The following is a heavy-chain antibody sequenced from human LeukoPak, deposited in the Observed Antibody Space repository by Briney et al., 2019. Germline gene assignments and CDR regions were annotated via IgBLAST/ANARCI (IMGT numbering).Heavy chain of an antibody. J-gene: IGHJ6*03. CDR3: ASLPDYYMDV. CDR2: IYYSGST. CDR1: GGSISSYY. V-gene: IGHV4-59*05. Sequence: PSETLSLTCTVSGGSISSYYWSWIRQPPGKGLEWIGSIYYSGSTYYNPSLKSRVTISVDTSKNQFSLKLSSVTAADTAVYYCASLPDYYMDVWGKGTTVTVSS.